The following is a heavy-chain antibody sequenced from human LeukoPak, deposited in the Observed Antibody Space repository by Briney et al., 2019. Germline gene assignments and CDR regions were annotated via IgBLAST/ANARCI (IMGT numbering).Heavy chain of an antibody. Sequence: GGSLRLSCAASGYTFSSYSMNWVRQAPGKGLEWVSYISSASGSIYYADSVKGRFTISRDNAKNSLFLQMNSLRAEDTAVYYCARLPAYCSSTSCYYDYWGQGTLVTVSS. J-gene: IGHJ4*02. V-gene: IGHV3-48*04. CDR3: ARLPAYCSSTSCYYDY. D-gene: IGHD2-2*01. CDR1: GYTFSSYS. CDR2: ISSASGSI.